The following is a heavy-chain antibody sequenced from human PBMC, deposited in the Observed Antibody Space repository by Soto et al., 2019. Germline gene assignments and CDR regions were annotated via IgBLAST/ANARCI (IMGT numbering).Heavy chain of an antibody. CDR1: GFSLRTSG. J-gene: IGHJ5*02. Sequence: ESGGGVVQSGRSLTLSCAASGFSLRTSGMHWLRRAPGKGLEWDGSIWYDGTKRFYANSVKGRSTISKDNSNNILFLQMSGLRAEDTAVYYCARDVVTAVAGSVNVFDPWGQGTLVTVSS. CDR3: ARDVVTAVAGSVNVFDP. V-gene: IGHV3-33*01. D-gene: IGHD6-19*01. CDR2: IWYDGTKR.